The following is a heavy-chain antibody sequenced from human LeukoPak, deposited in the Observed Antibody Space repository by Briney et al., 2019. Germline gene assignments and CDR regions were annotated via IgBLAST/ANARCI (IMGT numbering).Heavy chain of an antibody. CDR3: ARIXXXXXTPXXX. Sequence: SVKVSCKASGGTFSSYAISWVRQAPGQGVEWMGRMIPIFGTANYAQKFQGGVTITTEESTSTACMELSSVRSEDTAVYYCARIXXXXXTPXXXWGQGTLVTVSS. CDR1: GGTFSSYA. J-gene: IGHJ4*02. CDR2: MIPIFGTA. V-gene: IGHV1-69*05.